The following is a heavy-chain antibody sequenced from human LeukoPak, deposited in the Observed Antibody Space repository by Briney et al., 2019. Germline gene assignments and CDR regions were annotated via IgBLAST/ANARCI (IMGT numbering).Heavy chain of an antibody. Sequence: SETLSLTCTVSGGSISSSSYYWGWIRQPPGKGLEWIGSIYYSGSTYSNPSLKSRVTISVDTSKNQFSLKLSSVTAADTAVYYCARHQAYCSSTSCSQPDWFDPWGQGTLVTVSS. CDR2: IYYSGST. V-gene: IGHV4-39*01. J-gene: IGHJ5*02. D-gene: IGHD2-2*01. CDR1: GGSISSSSYY. CDR3: ARHQAYCSSTSCSQPDWFDP.